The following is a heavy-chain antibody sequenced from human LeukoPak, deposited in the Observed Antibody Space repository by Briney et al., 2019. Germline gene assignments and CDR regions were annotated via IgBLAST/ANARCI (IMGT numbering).Heavy chain of an antibody. CDR3: ARRAGGYSHPYDY. CDR1: GMPFSSDA. D-gene: IGHD4-23*01. CDR2: INGGTT. Sequence: GGSLRLSCAASGMPFSSDAMSWVRQAPGKGLEWVSAINGGTTLYADSVKGRFTISRDNSKNTLYLQMNSLRAEDTAVYYCARRAGGYSHPYDYWGQGTLVTVSS. J-gene: IGHJ4*02. V-gene: IGHV3-23*01.